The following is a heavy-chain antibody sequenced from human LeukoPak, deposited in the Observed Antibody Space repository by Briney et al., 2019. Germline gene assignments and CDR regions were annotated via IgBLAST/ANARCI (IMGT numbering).Heavy chain of an antibody. J-gene: IGHJ4*01. CDR3: ARPPNNILTGYYNFFGF. CDR2: ITASGATT. D-gene: IGHD3-9*01. V-gene: IGHV3-23*01. Sequence: GGSLRLSCAASGFTFSSHALSWVRQAPGKGLEWVSTITASGATTYYADSVRGRFTISRDNSKNTLYLQMNSLRAKDTAVYYCARPPNNILTGYYNFFGFWGHGTLVTVSS. CDR1: GFTFSSHA.